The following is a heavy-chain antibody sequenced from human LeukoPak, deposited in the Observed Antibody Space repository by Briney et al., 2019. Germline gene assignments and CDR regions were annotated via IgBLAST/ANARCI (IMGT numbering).Heavy chain of an antibody. CDR2: IYHSGST. D-gene: IGHD2-21*01. V-gene: IGHV4-39*07. J-gene: IGHJ6*03. CDR1: GGSISSSSYY. Sequence: SETLSLTCTVSGGSISSSSYYWGWIRQPPGKGLEWIGGIYHSGSTYSNPSLKSRVTISVDTSKNQFSLKLSSVTAADTAVYYCARVGYYPDYYMDVWGKGTTVTVSS. CDR3: ARVGYYPDYYMDV.